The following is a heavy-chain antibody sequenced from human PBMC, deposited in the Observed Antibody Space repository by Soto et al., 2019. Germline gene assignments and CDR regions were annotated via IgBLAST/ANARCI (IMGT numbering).Heavy chain of an antibody. CDR3: ANTYYYDSSGYPIRPNY. V-gene: IGHV4-39*01. J-gene: IGHJ4*02. CDR1: GGSINSSSYY. D-gene: IGHD3-22*01. Sequence: SETLSLTCTVSGGSINSSSYYWGWIRQPPGKGLEWIGSIYYSGSTYYNPSLKSRVTISVDTSKNQFSLKLSSVTAADTAVYYCANTYYYDSSGYPIRPNYWGQGTLVTVSS. CDR2: IYYSGST.